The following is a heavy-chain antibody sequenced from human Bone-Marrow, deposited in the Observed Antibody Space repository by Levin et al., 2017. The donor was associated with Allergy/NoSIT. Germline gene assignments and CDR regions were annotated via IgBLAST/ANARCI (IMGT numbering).Heavy chain of an antibody. D-gene: IGHD3-22*01. J-gene: IGHJ4*02. CDR1: GYTFSDFW. V-gene: IGHV5-51*01. CDR3: ARHYAYDSGGYPHAC. CDR2: IYAGDSDT. Sequence: GESLKISCKASGYTFSDFWIGWVRQMPGKGLEWMGIIYAGDSDTRYSPSFQGQVTIPVDKSISTAYLQWSSLKGSDTAIYYCARHYAYDSGGYPHACWGQGTLLTVSS.